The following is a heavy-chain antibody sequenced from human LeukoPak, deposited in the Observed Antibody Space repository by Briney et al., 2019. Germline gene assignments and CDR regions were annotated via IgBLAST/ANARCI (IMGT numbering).Heavy chain of an antibody. CDR2: ISSSSSTI. CDR1: GFTFSSYS. CDR3: ARSSPHYYYDSSGREDY. D-gene: IGHD3-22*01. Sequence: GGSLRLSCAASGFTFSSYSMNWVRQAPGKGLEWVSYISSSSSTIYYADSVKGRFTISRDNAKNSLYLQMNSLRAEDTAVYYCARSSPHYYYDSSGREDYWGQGTLVTVSS. V-gene: IGHV3-48*01. J-gene: IGHJ4*02.